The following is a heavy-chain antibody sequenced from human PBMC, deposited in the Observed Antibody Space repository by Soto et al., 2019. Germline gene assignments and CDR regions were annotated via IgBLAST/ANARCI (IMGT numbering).Heavy chain of an antibody. D-gene: IGHD4-17*01. V-gene: IGHV3-23*01. CDR2: ISGSGGRT. CDR3: AKDHGYGDYENYYGMDV. J-gene: IGHJ6*02. Sequence: GGSLRLSCAASGFTFDTYAMTWVRQAPGKGLEWVSVISGSGGRTYYADSAKGRFTISRDNSKNTLHLQMNSLRAEDTAVYYCAKDHGYGDYENYYGMDVWGQGTTVTVSS. CDR1: GFTFDTYA.